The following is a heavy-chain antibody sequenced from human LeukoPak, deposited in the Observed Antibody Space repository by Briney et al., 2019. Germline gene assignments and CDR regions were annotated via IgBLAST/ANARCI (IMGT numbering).Heavy chain of an antibody. D-gene: IGHD5-24*01. V-gene: IGHV3-7*01. CDR1: GFTFSSYW. Sequence: PGGSLRLSCAASGFTFSSYWMSWVRLAPGKGLEWVANIKGDGSEKWYADSVKGRFTISRDNAQNSVHLQMNSLRAEDTAVYHCARDEYRSRWLHPWGQGNLFTVTS. CDR2: IKGDGSEK. CDR3: ARDEYRSRWLHP. J-gene: IGHJ5*02.